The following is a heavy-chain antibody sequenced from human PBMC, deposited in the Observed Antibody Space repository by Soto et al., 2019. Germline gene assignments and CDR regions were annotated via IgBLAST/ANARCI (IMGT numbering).Heavy chain of an antibody. CDR1: GFTWSGYA. V-gene: IGHV3-23*01. Sequence: GGSLRLCSAALGFTWSGYAMRWVRQATGEGLAWVSSISASGGSTYYADSVKGRFTLSRDKSKKTRNVRMDSRRSEDTALSDCAKGHGGTYAIDYWGQGTLVTVSS. D-gene: IGHD1-26*01. CDR2: ISASGGST. J-gene: IGHJ4*02. CDR3: AKGHGGTYAIDY.